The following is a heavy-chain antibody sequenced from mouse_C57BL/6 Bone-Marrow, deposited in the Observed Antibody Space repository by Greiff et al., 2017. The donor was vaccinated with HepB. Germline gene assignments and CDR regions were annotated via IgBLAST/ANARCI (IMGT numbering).Heavy chain of an antibody. J-gene: IGHJ3*01. CDR1: GFTFSDYY. D-gene: IGHD2-4*01. CDR2: ISNGGGST. Sequence: EVKLVESGGGLVQPGGSLKLSCAASGFTFSDYYMYWVRQTPEKRLEWVAYISNGGGSTYYPDTVKGRFTISRDNAKNTLYLQMSRLKSEDTAMYYCARSGDDYGFAYWGQGTLVTVSA. CDR3: ARSGDDYGFAY. V-gene: IGHV5-12*01.